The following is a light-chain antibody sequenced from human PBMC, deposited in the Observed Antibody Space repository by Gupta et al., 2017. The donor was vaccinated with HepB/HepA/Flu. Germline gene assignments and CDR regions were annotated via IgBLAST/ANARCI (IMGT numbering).Light chain of an antibody. V-gene: IGKV4-1*01. CDR1: QTVLDRSNNKKY. Sequence: DIVMTQPPDSLPVSLGGRATINCKSSQTVLDRSNNKKYLAWYQQKPGQPPKLLIYWASTRESGVPDRFSGSGSGTDFTLTISILHAEDVAVYYCQQDDSSPKTFGQGTKVEIK. J-gene: IGKJ1*01. CDR3: QQDDSSPKT. CDR2: WAS.